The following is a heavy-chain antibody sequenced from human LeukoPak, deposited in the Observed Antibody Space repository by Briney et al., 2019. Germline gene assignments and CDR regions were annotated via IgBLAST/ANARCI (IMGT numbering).Heavy chain of an antibody. CDR1: GGTFSSYA. CDR2: IIPIFGTA. J-gene: IGHJ3*02. V-gene: IGHV1-69*13. CDR3: ARALYSYGSHDAFDI. Sequence: SVKVSCKASGGTFSSYAISWVRQAPGQGLEWMGGIIPIFGTANYAQKFQGRVTITADESTSTAYMELSSLRSEDTAVYYCARALYSYGSHDAFDIWGQGTMVTVSS. D-gene: IGHD5-18*01.